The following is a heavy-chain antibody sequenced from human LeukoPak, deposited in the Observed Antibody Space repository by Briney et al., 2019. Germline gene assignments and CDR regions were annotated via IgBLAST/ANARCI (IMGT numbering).Heavy chain of an antibody. V-gene: IGHV4-4*07. Sequence: SETLSLTCTVSGGSISSYYWSWIRQPAGKGLEWIGRIYTSGSTNYNPSLKSRVTMSVDTSKNQFSLKLSSVTAADTAVYYCARLSNNDYVWGSYRHPLDYWGQGTLVTVSS. J-gene: IGHJ4*02. D-gene: IGHD3-16*02. CDR1: GGSISSYY. CDR3: ARLSNNDYVWGSYRHPLDY. CDR2: IYTSGST.